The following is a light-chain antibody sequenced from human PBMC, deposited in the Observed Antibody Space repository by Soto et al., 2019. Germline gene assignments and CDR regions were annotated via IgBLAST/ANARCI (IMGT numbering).Light chain of an antibody. CDR1: QSVSSN. CDR2: GAF. Sequence: EIVMTQSPATLSVSPGERATLSCRASQSVSSNLAWYQQKPGQDPRLLIYGAFTRATGIPARFSGSGSVTEFTLTITSLQSEDFAVYYCQQYNNWPPWTFGQGTKVEIK. V-gene: IGKV3-15*01. J-gene: IGKJ1*01. CDR3: QQYNNWPPWT.